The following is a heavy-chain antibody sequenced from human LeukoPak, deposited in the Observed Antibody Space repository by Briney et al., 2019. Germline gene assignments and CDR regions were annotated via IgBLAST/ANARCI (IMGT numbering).Heavy chain of an antibody. CDR1: GFTFSSYS. D-gene: IGHD3-10*02. J-gene: IGHJ6*04. CDR2: ISISSSTI. V-gene: IGHV3-48*01. Sequence: GGSLRLSCAASGFTFSSYSMSWVRQAPGKGLEWVSYISISSSTIYYADSVKGRFTISRDNAKNSLYLQMNSLRAEDTAVYYCAELGITMIGGVWGKGTTVTISS. CDR3: AELGITMIGGV.